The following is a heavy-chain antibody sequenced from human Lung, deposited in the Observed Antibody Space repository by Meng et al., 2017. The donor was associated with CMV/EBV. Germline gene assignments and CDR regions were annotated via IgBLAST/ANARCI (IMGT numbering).Heavy chain of an antibody. CDR1: GYAFISYD. Sequence: ASVXVSCKASGYAFISYDINWVRQATGQGLEWMGWMNPNSGKTGYAQKFQGRVTITRDISINTAYMEVSSLRSEDTAVYFCARAGGNSNYYYGMDVWGQGTMVTVSS. CDR3: ARAGGNSNYYYGMDV. D-gene: IGHD4-23*01. CDR2: MNPNSGKT. V-gene: IGHV1-8*03. J-gene: IGHJ6*02.